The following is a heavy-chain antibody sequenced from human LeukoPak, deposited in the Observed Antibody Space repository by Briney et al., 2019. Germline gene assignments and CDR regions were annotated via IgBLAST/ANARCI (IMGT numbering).Heavy chain of an antibody. V-gene: IGHV3-49*04. CDR1: GFTFGDYA. J-gene: IGHJ3*02. Sequence: GGSLRLSCTASGFTFGDYAMSWVRQAPGKGLEWVGFIRSKAYGGTTEYAASVKGRFTISRDDSKSIAYLQMNSLKTEDTAVYYCGILTGYYNDAFDIWGQGTMVTASS. CDR2: IRSKAYGGTT. CDR3: GILTGYYNDAFDI. D-gene: IGHD3-9*01.